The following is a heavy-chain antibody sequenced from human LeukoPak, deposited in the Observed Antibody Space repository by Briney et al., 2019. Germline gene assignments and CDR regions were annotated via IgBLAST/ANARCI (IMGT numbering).Heavy chain of an antibody. V-gene: IGHV3-7*01. CDR2: IKQDGSEK. J-gene: IGHJ3*02. Sequence: GGSLRLSCAASGFTFSNYWMNWVRQAPGKGLEWVANIKQDGSEKYYVDSVKGRFTISRDNAKNSLYLQMNSLRDEDTAVYYCARDDKHAFDIWGQGTMVTVSS. D-gene: IGHD3-9*01. CDR1: GFTFSNYW. CDR3: ARDDKHAFDI.